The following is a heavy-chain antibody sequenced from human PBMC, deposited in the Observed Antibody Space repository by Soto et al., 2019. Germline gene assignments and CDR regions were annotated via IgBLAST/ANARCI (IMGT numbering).Heavy chain of an antibody. CDR3: AKDDLLSLDY. D-gene: IGHD1-26*01. V-gene: IGHV3-30*18. CDR2: ISYDGSNK. CDR1: GFTFSGYG. Sequence: GGSLRLSCAASGFTFSGYGMHWVRQAPGKGLEWVAVISYDGSNKYYADSVKGRFTISRDNSKNTLYLQMNSLRAEDTAVYNCAKDDLLSLDYWGQGTLVTVSS. J-gene: IGHJ4*02.